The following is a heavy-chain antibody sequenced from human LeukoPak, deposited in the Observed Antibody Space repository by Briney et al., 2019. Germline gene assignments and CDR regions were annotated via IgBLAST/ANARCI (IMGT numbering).Heavy chain of an antibody. Sequence: SETLSLTCAVYGGSFSGYYWSWIRQPPGKGLEWIGEINHSGSTKYNPALKSRVTISVDTSRKQFSLKLSSVTAADTAVYYCARRVGRYFGERAYYYNYMDVWGKGTTVTISS. CDR1: GGSFSGYY. J-gene: IGHJ6*03. D-gene: IGHD3-10*01. CDR3: ARRVGRYFGERAYYYNYMDV. CDR2: INHSGST. V-gene: IGHV4-34*01.